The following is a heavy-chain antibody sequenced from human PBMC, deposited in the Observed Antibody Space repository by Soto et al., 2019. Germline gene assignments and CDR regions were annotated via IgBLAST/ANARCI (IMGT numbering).Heavy chain of an antibody. V-gene: IGHV1-69*10. CDR3: ARDSGGYYDSSGYYLFDY. CDR1: GGTFSSYA. D-gene: IGHD3-22*01. CDR2: IIPILGIA. J-gene: IGHJ4*02. Sequence: ASVKVSCKASGGTFSSYAISWVRQAPGQGLEWMGGIIPILGIANYAQKFQGRVTITADKSTSTAYMELSSLRSEDTAVYYCARDSGGYYDSSGYYLFDYWGQGTLVTVSS.